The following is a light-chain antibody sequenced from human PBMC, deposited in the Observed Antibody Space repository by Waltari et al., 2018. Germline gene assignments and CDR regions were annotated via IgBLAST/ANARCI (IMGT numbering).Light chain of an antibody. CDR2: DDN. CDR1: SSNIGQHY. Sequence: QSVLTQPPSVSAAPGPKVTISCSGSSSNIGQHYVSWYQVLPGIAPKLLIYDDNKRASGIPGRFSGSKSGTSATLDSTGLQTGDETEYYCGTWDSRLSAGVFGGGTRLTV. J-gene: IGLJ3*02. CDR3: GTWDSRLSAGV. V-gene: IGLV1-51*01.